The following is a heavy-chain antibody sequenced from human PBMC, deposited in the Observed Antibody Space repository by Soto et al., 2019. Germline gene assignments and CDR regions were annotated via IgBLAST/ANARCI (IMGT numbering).Heavy chain of an antibody. CDR1: GFTVSSNY. CDR3: ARDVGYGVSDY. V-gene: IGHV3-53*04. J-gene: IGHJ4*02. Sequence: EVQLVESGGGLVQPGGSLRLSCAASGFTVSSNYMSWVRQAPGKGLEWVSVIHSGGSTYYADSVKGRFTISRHNSKNTLYLQMNSLRAEDTAVYYCARDVGYGVSDYWGQGTLVTVSS. CDR2: IHSGGST. D-gene: IGHD2-8*01.